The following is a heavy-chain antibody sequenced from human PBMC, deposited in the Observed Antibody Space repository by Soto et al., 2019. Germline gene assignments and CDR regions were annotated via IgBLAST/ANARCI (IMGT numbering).Heavy chain of an antibody. CDR1: GFTADDYA. V-gene: IGHV3-9*02. D-gene: IGHD4-17*01. CDR2: ISSNSDTI. CDR3: AKDMKWGGMTTIHYFDS. J-gene: IGHJ4*02. Sequence: EVQLVESGGGLVQPGRSLRLSCVASGFTADDYALNWVRQAPGKGLEWVSGISSNSDTIHYAYSVKGRFTISRDNANNSLFLQMTSLRPEDTAGYYCAKDMKWGGMTTIHYFDSWGQGPLVTVSS.